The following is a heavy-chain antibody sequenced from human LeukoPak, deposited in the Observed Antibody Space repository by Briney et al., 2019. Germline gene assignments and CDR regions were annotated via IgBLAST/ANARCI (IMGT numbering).Heavy chain of an antibody. CDR2: IWSSSSI. CDR3: ARDGTWELLTYYFDY. J-gene: IGHJ4*02. Sequence: GGSLRLSCAASGFSFSSYSMNWVRQAPGKGLEWVSYIWSSSSIYYADSVKGRFTISRDDAKNSLYLQMNSLRAEDTAVYYCARDGTWELLTYYFDYWGQGTLVTVSS. CDR1: GFSFSSYS. D-gene: IGHD1-26*01. V-gene: IGHV3-48*01.